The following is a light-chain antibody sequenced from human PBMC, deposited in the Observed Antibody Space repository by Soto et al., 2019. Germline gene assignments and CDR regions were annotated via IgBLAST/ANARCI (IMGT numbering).Light chain of an antibody. J-gene: IGKJ1*01. CDR2: DAY. CDR1: QSFRGL. Sequence: EVVLTQSPVTLSLSPGQRATLSCRASQSFRGLLAWYQQKPGQAPRLLIYDAYNRATGIPPRFSGSGSGTDFTLTITRLEPEDFAVYYCQQYGGSPRTFGQGTKVEVK. V-gene: IGKV3-11*01. CDR3: QQYGGSPRT.